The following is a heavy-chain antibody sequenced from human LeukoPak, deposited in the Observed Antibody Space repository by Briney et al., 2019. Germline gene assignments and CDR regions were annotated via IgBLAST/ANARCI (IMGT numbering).Heavy chain of an antibody. CDR3: ARERPTFGVAARTYYYMDG. CDR2: INPNSGGT. D-gene: IGHD3-3*01. V-gene: IGHV1-2*02. Sequence: ASVKVSCKASGYTFTGYYMHWVRQAPGQGLEWMGWINPNSGGTNYAQQFQGRVTMTSDTSISTAYMELSRLRSDDTAVYYCARERPTFGVAARTYYYMDGWVKGTTVTVSS. J-gene: IGHJ6*03. CDR1: GYTFTGYY.